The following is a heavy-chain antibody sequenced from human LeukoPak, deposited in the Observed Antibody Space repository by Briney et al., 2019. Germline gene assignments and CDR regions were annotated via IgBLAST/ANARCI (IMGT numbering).Heavy chain of an antibody. V-gene: IGHV3-15*01. CDR2: IKSKTSDGTS. CDR3: TTDVFYSGTLDI. D-gene: IGHD1-26*01. CDR1: GFTFSNAW. Sequence: GGSLRLSCAASGFTFSNAWMTWVRQAPGKGLEWVGRIKSKTSDGTSEYAAPVKGRFTISRDDSKNTLYLQMNSLKTEDTAVYYCTTDVFYSGTLDIWGQGTMVTVSS. J-gene: IGHJ3*02.